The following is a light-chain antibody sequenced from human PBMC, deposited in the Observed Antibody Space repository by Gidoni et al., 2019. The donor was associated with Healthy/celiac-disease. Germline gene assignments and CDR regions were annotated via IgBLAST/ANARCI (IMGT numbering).Light chain of an antibody. J-gene: IGKJ2*03. CDR3: QQYGSSPVS. CDR2: GAS. Sequence: EIVLTQSPGTLSLSPGERATLSCRARQSVSSSYLAWYQQKPGQAPRLLIYGASSRATGIPDRVSGSGSGTDFTLTISRLEPEDFAVYYCQQYGSSPVSFGQGTKLGIK. V-gene: IGKV3-20*01. CDR1: QSVSSSY.